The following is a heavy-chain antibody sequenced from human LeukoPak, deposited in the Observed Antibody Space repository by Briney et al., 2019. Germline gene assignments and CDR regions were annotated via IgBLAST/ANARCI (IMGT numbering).Heavy chain of an antibody. Sequence: GGSLRLSCAASGFTFSSYWISWVRQAPGKGLEWVANIKQDGSEKYYVDSVKGRFTISRDNAKNSLYLQMNSLRAEDTAVYYCARGPLAYWGKETWSPSPQ. J-gene: IGHJ4*01. CDR2: IKQDGSEK. V-gene: IGHV3-7*03. CDR3: ARGPLAY. CDR1: GFTFSSYW. D-gene: IGHD3-16*01.